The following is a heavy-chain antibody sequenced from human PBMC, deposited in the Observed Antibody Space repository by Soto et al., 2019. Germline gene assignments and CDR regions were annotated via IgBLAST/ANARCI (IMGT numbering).Heavy chain of an antibody. CDR1: GYIFVRYG. V-gene: IGHV1-18*01. CDR3: ARNAQFTDNFSFDF. J-gene: IGHJ4*02. CDR2: INTYNGDT. Sequence: QGHLVQSGAEVKKPGASVKVSCKASGYIFVRYGLSWVRQAPGQGLEWMGWINTYNGDTDYAQEVQGRVTMTTDTSSNTAYMELRNLRSAATAVYYCARNAQFTDNFSFDFWGQGTLVTVSS. D-gene: IGHD3-9*01.